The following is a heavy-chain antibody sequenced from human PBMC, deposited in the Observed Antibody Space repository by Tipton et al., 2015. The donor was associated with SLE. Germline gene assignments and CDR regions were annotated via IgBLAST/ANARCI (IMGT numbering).Heavy chain of an antibody. Sequence: TLSLTCTVSGGSISSSSYYWGWIRQPPGKGLEWIGSIYYSGSTYYNPSLKSRVTISVDTSNNQFSLRLSSVTAADTAVYYCARTEWYQPFDYWGQGTLVTVSS. CDR1: GGSISSSSYY. V-gene: IGHV4-39*07. CDR2: IYYSGST. J-gene: IGHJ4*02. CDR3: ARTEWYQPFDY. D-gene: IGHD2-2*01.